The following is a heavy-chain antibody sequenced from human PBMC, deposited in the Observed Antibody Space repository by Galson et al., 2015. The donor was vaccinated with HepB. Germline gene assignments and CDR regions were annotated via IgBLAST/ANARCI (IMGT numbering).Heavy chain of an antibody. CDR2: INSDGSSI. V-gene: IGHV3-74*01. Sequence: SLRLSCAASGFAFSNYWMHWVRQVPGKGLVWVSRINSDGSSISYADSVKGRFTISRDNAKNTLYLQMNSLRAEDTAVYYCARRVVVGGTYGMDVWGQGTTVTVSS. D-gene: IGHD2-2*01. J-gene: IGHJ6*02. CDR1: GFAFSNYW. CDR3: ARRVVVGGTYGMDV.